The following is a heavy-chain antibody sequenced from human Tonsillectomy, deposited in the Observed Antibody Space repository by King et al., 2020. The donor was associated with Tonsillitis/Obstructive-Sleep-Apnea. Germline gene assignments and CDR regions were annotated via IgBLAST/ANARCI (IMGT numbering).Heavy chain of an antibody. J-gene: IGHJ4*02. D-gene: IGHD5-12*01. V-gene: IGHV3-30*18. Sequence: VQLVESGGGVVQPGRSLRLSCAASGFTFSSHGMHWVRQAPGKGLEWVAVVSADGTTTYYTDSVRGRFIISRDNSKSTLYLHMNSLRAEDTAVYYCAKEGFASKWHFDYWGQGILVTVSS. CDR3: AKEGFASKWHFDY. CDR2: VSADGTTT. CDR1: GFTFSSHG.